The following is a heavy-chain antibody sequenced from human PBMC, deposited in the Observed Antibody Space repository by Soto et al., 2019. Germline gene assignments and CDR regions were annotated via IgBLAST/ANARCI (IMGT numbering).Heavy chain of an antibody. Sequence: EVQLLESGGGLAQPGGSLRLSCAASGFTFSDYAMTCVRQAPGKGLEWVAGVSGSGARTYYADSVRGRFTVSRDNSESALFLQVNSLRPEDTAVNFCAKDADDHEYGVFDLWGQGTMVTVSS. CDR1: GFTFSDYA. CDR2: VSGSGART. V-gene: IGHV3-23*01. J-gene: IGHJ3*01. CDR3: AKDADDHEYGVFDL. D-gene: IGHD1-1*01.